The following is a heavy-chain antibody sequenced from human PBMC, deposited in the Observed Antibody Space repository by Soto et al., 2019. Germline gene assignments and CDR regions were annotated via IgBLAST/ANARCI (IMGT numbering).Heavy chain of an antibody. Sequence: SETLSLTCAVYGGSFSGYYWSWIRQPPGKGLEWIGEINHSGSTNYNPSLKSRVTISVDTSKNQFSLKLSSVTAADTAVYYCARVGIAVDGGHWFDPWGQGTLVTVSS. J-gene: IGHJ5*02. CDR3: ARVGIAVDGGHWFDP. V-gene: IGHV4-34*01. CDR1: GGSFSGYY. CDR2: INHSGST. D-gene: IGHD6-13*01.